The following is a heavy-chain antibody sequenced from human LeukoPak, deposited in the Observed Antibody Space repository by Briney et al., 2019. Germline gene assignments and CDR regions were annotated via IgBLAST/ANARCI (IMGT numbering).Heavy chain of an antibody. D-gene: IGHD2-15*01. V-gene: IGHV4-59*12. CDR1: GGSISSYY. Sequence: SETLSLTCTVSGGSISSYYWSWIRQPPGKGLEWTGYIYYSGSTNYNPSLKSRVTISVDTSKNQFSLKLSSVTAADTAVYYCARGMLCSGGSCYRYCYYGMDVWGKGTTVTVSS. CDR3: ARGMLCSGGSCYRYCYYGMDV. J-gene: IGHJ6*04. CDR2: IYYSGST.